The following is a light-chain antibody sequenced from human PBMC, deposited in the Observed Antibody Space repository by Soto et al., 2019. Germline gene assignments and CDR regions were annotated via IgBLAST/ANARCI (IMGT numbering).Light chain of an antibody. CDR2: EVS. J-gene: IGLJ1*01. Sequence: QSVLTQPASVSGSLGQSITISCTRTGSDVGSYKYVSWYQQHPGKAPKLIIFEVSNRPSGVSDRFSGSKSGNTASLTISGLQAEDEADYFCSSYTSISSLGIFGTGTKLTVL. V-gene: IGLV2-14*01. CDR1: GSDVGSYKY. CDR3: SSYTSISSLGI.